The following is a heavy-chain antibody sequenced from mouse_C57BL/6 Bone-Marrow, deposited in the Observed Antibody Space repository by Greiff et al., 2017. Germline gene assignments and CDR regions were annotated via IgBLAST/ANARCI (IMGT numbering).Heavy chain of an antibody. J-gene: IGHJ4*01. D-gene: IGHD1-1*01. CDR2: IDPSDSYT. Sequence: VQLQQPGAELVMPGASVKLSCKASGYTFTSYWMHWVKQRPGQGLEWIGEIDPSDSYTNYNQKFKGKSTLTVDKSSSTAYMQLSSLTSEDSAVYYCARSRYYGSSSLAMDYWGQGTSVTVSS. CDR3: ARSRYYGSSSLAMDY. V-gene: IGHV1-69*01. CDR1: GYTFTSYW.